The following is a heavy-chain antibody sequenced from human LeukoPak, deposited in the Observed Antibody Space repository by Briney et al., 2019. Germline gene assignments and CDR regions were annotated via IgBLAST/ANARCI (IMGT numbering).Heavy chain of an antibody. Sequence: ASVKVSCKASGGTFSSYAISWVRQAPGQGLEWTGGIIPIFGTANYAQKFQGRVTITADESTSTAYMELSSLRSEDTAVYYCARAQAYDSSGYYYFDYWGQGTLVTVSS. CDR1: GGTFSSYA. CDR2: IIPIFGTA. J-gene: IGHJ4*02. V-gene: IGHV1-69*13. CDR3: ARAQAYDSSGYYYFDY. D-gene: IGHD3-22*01.